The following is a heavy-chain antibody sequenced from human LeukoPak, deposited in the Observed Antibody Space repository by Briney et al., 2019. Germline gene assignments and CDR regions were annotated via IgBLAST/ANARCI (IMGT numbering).Heavy chain of an antibody. CDR3: AKTGYCSSTSCYNVWFDP. D-gene: IGHD2-2*02. J-gene: IGHJ5*02. V-gene: IGHV3-23*01. CDR1: RFTFSSYA. CDR2: ISGSGGST. Sequence: GGSLRLSCAASRFTFSSYAMSWVRQAPGKGLEWVSAISGSGGSTYYADSVKGRFTISRDNSKNTLYLQMNSLRAEDTAVYYCAKTGYCSSTSCYNVWFDPWGQGTLVTVSS.